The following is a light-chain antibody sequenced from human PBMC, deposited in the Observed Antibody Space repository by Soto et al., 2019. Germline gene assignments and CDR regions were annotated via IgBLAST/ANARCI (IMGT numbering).Light chain of an antibody. Sequence: QSALPQPASVSGSPGQSITLSCTGTSSDVGGYNYVSWYQQHPGKAPKLMIYAVSNRPSGVSNRFSGSKSGNTASLTISGLQAEDEADYYGSSYTSSSPYVFGTGTKVTV. CDR3: SSYTSSSPYV. CDR2: AVS. J-gene: IGLJ1*01. V-gene: IGLV2-14*01. CDR1: SSDVGGYNY.